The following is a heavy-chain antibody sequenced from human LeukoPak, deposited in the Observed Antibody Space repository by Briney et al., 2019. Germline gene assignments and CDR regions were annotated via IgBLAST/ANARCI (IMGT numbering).Heavy chain of an antibody. CDR2: IIPIFGTA. Sequence: SVKVSCKASGGTFSSYAISWVRQAPGQGLEWMGGIIPIFGTANYAQKFQGRVTITADESTSTAYMELSSLRSEDTAVYYCAIAIVVVPAAMLDYWGQGTLVTVSS. J-gene: IGHJ4*02. CDR3: AIAIVVVPAAMLDY. V-gene: IGHV1-69*13. D-gene: IGHD2-2*01. CDR1: GGTFSSYA.